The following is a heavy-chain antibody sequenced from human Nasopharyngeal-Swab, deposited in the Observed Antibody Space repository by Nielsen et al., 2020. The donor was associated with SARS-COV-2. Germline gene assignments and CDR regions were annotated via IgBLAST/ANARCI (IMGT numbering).Heavy chain of an antibody. CDR1: GGSISSYF. Sequence: SETLSLTCAVSGGSISSYFWSWIRQTPGKGLEWIGYFFYNGGTNYNPSLKSRVTISVDTSKSQISLKMSSVTDADTAVYYCGRGSVVAYVDYWGQGTLVTVSS. CDR2: FFYNGGT. CDR3: GRGSVVAYVDY. J-gene: IGHJ4*02. V-gene: IGHV4-59*01. D-gene: IGHD2-2*01.